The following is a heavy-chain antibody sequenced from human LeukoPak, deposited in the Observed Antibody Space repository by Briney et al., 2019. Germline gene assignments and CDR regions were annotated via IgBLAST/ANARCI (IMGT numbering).Heavy chain of an antibody. Sequence: GSLRHSCAASGFTFRNYAMTWVRQTPGKGLEWVSGMTGSDEKTNYTASVKGRFTISIDNSRNTPYPQWNSLKVEDTAMYYCAKGFRYSVNWYEDFDSWGQGTLVTVSS. CDR1: GFTFRNYA. CDR3: AKGFRYSVNWYEDFDS. V-gene: IGHV3-23*01. D-gene: IGHD1-1*01. CDR2: MTGSDEKT. J-gene: IGHJ4*02.